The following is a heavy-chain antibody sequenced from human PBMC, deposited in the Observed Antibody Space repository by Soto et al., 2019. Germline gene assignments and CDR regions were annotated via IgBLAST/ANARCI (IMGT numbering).Heavy chain of an antibody. CDR1: GFTFSSYG. J-gene: IGHJ6*02. CDR3: AKEGGYYGSGSYSVGENYYGMDV. V-gene: IGHV3-30*18. Sequence: QVQLVESGGGVVQPGRSLRLSCAASGFTFSSYGMHWVRQAPGKGLEWVAVISYDGSNKYYADSVKGRFTISRDNSKNNLYLQMHSVRAEDTAVYYWAKEGGYYGSGSYSVGENYYGMDVWGQGTTVTVSS. D-gene: IGHD3-10*01. CDR2: ISYDGSNK.